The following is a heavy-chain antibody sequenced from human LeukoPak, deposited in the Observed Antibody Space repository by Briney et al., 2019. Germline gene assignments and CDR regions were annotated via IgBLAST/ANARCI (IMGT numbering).Heavy chain of an antibody. CDR3: AWGKYSYGTAYYYYYYMDV. V-gene: IGHV1-8*01. CDR2: MNPNSGNT. J-gene: IGHJ6*03. D-gene: IGHD5-18*01. Sequence: ASVKVSCKASGYTFTSYDINWVRQATGQGLEWMGWMNPNSGNTGYAQKFQGRVTMTRNTSISTAYMELSSLRSEDTAVYYCAWGKYSYGTAYYYYYYMDVWGEGTTVTVSS. CDR1: GYTFTSYD.